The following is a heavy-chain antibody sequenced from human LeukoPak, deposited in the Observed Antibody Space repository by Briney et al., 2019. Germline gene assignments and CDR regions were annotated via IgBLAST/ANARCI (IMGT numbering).Heavy chain of an antibody. Sequence: GGSLRLSCGASAFIFKNYAMSWVGQAPGKGLEWVSTISPTGSHTFYSDSVKGRYDISRDNSKNTLYLQMNSLRAEDTAVYYCARDRPGDGFNSDWGQGTLVTVSS. CDR1: AFIFKNYA. V-gene: IGHV3-23*01. CDR2: ISPTGSHT. CDR3: ARDRPGDGFNSD. D-gene: IGHD5-24*01. J-gene: IGHJ4*02.